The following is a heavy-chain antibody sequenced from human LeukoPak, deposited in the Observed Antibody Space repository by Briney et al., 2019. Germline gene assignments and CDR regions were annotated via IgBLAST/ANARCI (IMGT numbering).Heavy chain of an antibody. Sequence: SVKVSCKASGGTFGSYAISWVRQAPGQGLEWMGRIIPIFGIANYAQKFQGRVTITADKSTSTAYMELSSLRSEDTAVYYCARADYYDSSGYYYYWGQGTLVTVSS. V-gene: IGHV1-69*04. CDR3: ARADYYDSSGYYYY. CDR1: GGTFGSYA. CDR2: IIPIFGIA. J-gene: IGHJ4*02. D-gene: IGHD3-22*01.